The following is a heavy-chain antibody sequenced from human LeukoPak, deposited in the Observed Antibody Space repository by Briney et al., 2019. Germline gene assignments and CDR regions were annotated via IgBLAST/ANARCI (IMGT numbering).Heavy chain of an antibody. CDR2: IFTSGST. CDR3: ARAPVTVKDSFDI. D-gene: IGHD4-11*01. CDR1: GGSFSGYY. Sequence: SETLSLTRAVYGGSFSGYYWSWIRQPAGKGLEWIGRIFTSGSTNYNASLKSRVTMSVDTSKNQFSLKLRSVTAADTAVYYCARAPVTVKDSFDIWGQGTMVTVSS. J-gene: IGHJ3*02. V-gene: IGHV4-59*10.